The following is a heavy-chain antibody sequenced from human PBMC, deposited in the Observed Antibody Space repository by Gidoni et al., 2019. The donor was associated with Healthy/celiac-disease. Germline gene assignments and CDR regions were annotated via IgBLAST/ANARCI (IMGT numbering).Heavy chain of an antibody. Sequence: EVQLVESGGGLVQPGGSLSLSCAASGFTFSGYWMHWVRQAPGKGLVWVSRINSEGSTTSYADSVKGRFTISRDNAKNTLYLQMNSLRAEDTSVYYCARGGDLKFPFDYWGQGTLVTVSS. V-gene: IGHV3-74*01. CDR2: INSEGSTT. CDR3: ARGGDLKFPFDY. J-gene: IGHJ4*02. CDR1: GFTFSGYW.